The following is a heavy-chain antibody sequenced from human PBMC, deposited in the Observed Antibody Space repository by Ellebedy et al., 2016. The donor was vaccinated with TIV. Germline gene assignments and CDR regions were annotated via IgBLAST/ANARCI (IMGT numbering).Heavy chain of an antibody. CDR3: AASILVMARGVRFDY. V-gene: IGHV3-23*01. CDR2: ISGSGGST. CDR1: GFTFSSYA. D-gene: IGHD3-22*01. J-gene: IGHJ4*02. Sequence: GESLKISCAASGFTFSSYAMSWVRQAPGKGLEWVSAISGSGGSTYYADSVKGRLTISRDNSKNTLYLQMNSLRAEDTAVYYCAASILVMARGVRFDYWGQGTLVTVSS.